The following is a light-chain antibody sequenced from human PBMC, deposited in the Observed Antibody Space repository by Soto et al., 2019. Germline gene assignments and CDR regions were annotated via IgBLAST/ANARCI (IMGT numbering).Light chain of an antibody. CDR2: GAS. CDR3: QHYNHWPQLS. Sequence: EIVMTQSPATLSVSPGETATLSCRASQGISRTLAWYQLKPGQAPRLLFYGASTRATGVPARFSGSGSGTEFTLTISSIQSEDSALYYCQHYNHWPQLSFGGGTKVEI. V-gene: IGKV3-15*01. CDR1: QGISRT. J-gene: IGKJ4*01.